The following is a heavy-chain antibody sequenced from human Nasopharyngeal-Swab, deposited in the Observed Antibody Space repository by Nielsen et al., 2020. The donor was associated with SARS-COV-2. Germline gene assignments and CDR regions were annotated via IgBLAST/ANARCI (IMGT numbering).Heavy chain of an antibody. Sequence: GESLKLSCKCSGYIFSTFCISLVLHIPGKGLECMLIISPVYFYTTYSPSFHGQFSISVDKSISTAFLHWSSLKASDTAMYYCASSSTGVSHTYHSDFWGQGTQVTVPS. CDR3: ASSSTGVSHTYHSDF. CDR1: GYIFSTFC. V-gene: IGHV5-51*01. J-gene: IGHJ4*02. D-gene: IGHD3/OR15-3a*01. CDR2: ISPVYFYT.